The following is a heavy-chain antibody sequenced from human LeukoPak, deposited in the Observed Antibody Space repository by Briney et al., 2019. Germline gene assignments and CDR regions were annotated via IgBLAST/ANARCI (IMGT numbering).Heavy chain of an antibody. Sequence: GESLKISCQGSGSRFTSYWIGWVRQMPGKGLEWMGIIYPGDSDTRYSPSFQGQVTISVDKSINTASLQWSRLEASDTAIYYCARFARRGKTSRGFDYWGQGTLVTVSS. CDR2: IYPGDSDT. CDR3: ARFARRGKTSRGFDY. J-gene: IGHJ4*02. D-gene: IGHD3-10*01. V-gene: IGHV5-51*01. CDR1: GSRFTSYW.